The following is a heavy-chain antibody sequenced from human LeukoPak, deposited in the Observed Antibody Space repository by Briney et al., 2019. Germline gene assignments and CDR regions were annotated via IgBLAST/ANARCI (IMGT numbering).Heavy chain of an antibody. D-gene: IGHD3-22*01. CDR2: ISSSSSTI. V-gene: IGHV3-48*01. J-gene: IGHJ4*02. Sequence: PGGSLRLSCAASGFTFSSYRMNWVRQAPGRGLEWVSYISSSSSTIYYADSVKGRFTISRDNAKNSLYLQMNSLRAEDTAVYYCARSDDSSGQTTDYWGQGTLVTVSS. CDR3: ARSDDSSGQTTDY. CDR1: GFTFSSYR.